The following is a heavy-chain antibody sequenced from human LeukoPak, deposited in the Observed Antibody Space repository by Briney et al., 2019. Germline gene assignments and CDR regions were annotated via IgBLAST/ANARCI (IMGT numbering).Heavy chain of an antibody. J-gene: IGHJ5*02. D-gene: IGHD3-10*01. CDR1: GGSISSYY. V-gene: IGHV4-4*07. CDR2: IYTSGST. CDR3: ARDRTMVRGVTQNWSDP. Sequence: SETLSLTCTVSGGSISSYYWSWIRQPAGKGLEWIGRIYTSGSTNYNPSLKSRVTMSVDTSKNQFSLKLSSVTAADTAVYYCARDRTMVRGVTQNWSDPWGQGTLVTVSS.